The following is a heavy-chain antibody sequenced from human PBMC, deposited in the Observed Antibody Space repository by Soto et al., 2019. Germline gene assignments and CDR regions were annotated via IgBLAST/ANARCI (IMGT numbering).Heavy chain of an antibody. J-gene: IGHJ6*02. V-gene: IGHV3-30*18. Sequence: PGGSLRLSCATSVFSFSNFGLHWVRQAPGKGLEWVAVMSHDGSFEDYGDSVKGRFIVSRDNSQKTLHLQMNSLTVEDTAVYYCAKGRDYLWGSYRPGDGMDVWGQGTAVTVSS. D-gene: IGHD3-16*02. CDR3: AKGRDYLWGSYRPGDGMDV. CDR2: MSHDGSFE. CDR1: VFSFSNFG.